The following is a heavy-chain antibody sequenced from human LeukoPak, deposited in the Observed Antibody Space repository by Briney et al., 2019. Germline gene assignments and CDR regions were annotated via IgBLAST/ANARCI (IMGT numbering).Heavy chain of an antibody. D-gene: IGHD6-19*01. CDR3: ARGLFRGGWYEADYFDY. V-gene: IGHV4-59*01. Sequence: SETLSLTCTVSGGSISSYYWSWNRQPPGKGLEWIGYIYYSGSTNYNPSPKSRVTISVDTSKNQFSLKLSSVTAADTAVYYCARGLFRGGWYEADYFDYWGQGTLVTVSS. CDR1: GGSISSYY. CDR2: IYYSGST. J-gene: IGHJ4*02.